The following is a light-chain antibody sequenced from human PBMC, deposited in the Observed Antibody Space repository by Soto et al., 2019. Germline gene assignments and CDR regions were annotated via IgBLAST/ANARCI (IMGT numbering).Light chain of an antibody. J-gene: IGKJ5*01. Sequence: DIVMTQYPDSLAVSLRERATINCKSSQSVLYSSNTKNHLAWYQQKPGQPPKLLIYWASTREAGVPDRFGGSGSGKDFTLTISSQQAEDVAVYYCQQYYSTPITFGQGTRLEIK. CDR2: WAS. CDR1: QSVLYSSNTKNH. CDR3: QQYYSTPIT. V-gene: IGKV4-1*01.